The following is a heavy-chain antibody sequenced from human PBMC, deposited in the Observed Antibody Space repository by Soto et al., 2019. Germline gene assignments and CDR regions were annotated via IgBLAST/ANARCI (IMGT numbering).Heavy chain of an antibody. CDR1: GFTFSSYS. D-gene: IGHD5-18*01. V-gene: IGHV3-21*01. Sequence: GGSLRLSCAASGFTFSSYSMNWVRQAPGKGLEWVSSISSSSYIYYADSVKGRFTISRDNAKNSLYLQMNSLRAEDTAVYYCARELIDTASDYWGQGTLVTVSS. CDR3: ARELIDTASDY. CDR2: ISSSSYI. J-gene: IGHJ4*02.